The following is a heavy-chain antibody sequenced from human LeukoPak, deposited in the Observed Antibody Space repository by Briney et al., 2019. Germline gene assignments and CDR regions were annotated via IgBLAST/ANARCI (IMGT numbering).Heavy chain of an antibody. Sequence: GALLRVCCKASLYTFTRSVISWVREAPGQGLEGMGWISESNGKTNYAPTLQARVTMPTDKSTSTAYMELRSLRSDDTAVYYCAREGDSSGWYLTSYFDYWGQGTLVTVSS. V-gene: IGHV1-18*01. CDR3: AREGDSSGWYLTSYFDY. CDR2: ISESNGKT. CDR1: LYTFTRSV. D-gene: IGHD6-19*01. J-gene: IGHJ4*02.